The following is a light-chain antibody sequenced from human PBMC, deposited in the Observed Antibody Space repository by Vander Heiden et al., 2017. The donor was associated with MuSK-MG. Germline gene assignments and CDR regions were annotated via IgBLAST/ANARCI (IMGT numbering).Light chain of an antibody. V-gene: IGKV3-11*01. Sequence: EIVLTYPPATLSLSPGERATLSCRASQSVSSYLAWYQQKPGQAPRLLIYDASNRATGIPARFSGSGSGTDFTLTISSLEPEDFAVYYCQQRSNWPHTFGGGTKVEIK. J-gene: IGKJ4*01. CDR2: DAS. CDR3: QQRSNWPHT. CDR1: QSVSSY.